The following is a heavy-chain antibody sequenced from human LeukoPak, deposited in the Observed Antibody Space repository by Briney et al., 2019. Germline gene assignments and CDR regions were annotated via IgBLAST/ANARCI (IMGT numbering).Heavy chain of an antibody. CDR3: ARVSYYYDSSGFNWFDP. J-gene: IGHJ5*02. D-gene: IGHD3-22*01. CDR1: GYSISSGYY. V-gene: IGHV4-38-2*02. CDR2: IYHSGST. Sequence: SETLSLTCTVSGYSISSGYYWGWIRQPPGKGLEWIGSIYHSGSTNYNPSLKSRVTISVDKSKNQFSLKLSSVTAADTAVYYCARVSYYYDSSGFNWFDPWGQGTLVTVSS.